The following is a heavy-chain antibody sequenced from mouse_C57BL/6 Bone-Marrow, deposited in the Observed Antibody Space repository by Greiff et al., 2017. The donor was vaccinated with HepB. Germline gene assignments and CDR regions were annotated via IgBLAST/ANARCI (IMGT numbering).Heavy chain of an antibody. V-gene: IGHV5-6*01. CDR2: ISSGGSYT. J-gene: IGHJ1*03. CDR1: GFTFSSYG. Sequence: EVKVVESGGDLVKPGGSLKLSCAASGFTFSSYGMSCVRQTPDKRLEWVATISSGGSYTYYPDSVKGRFTISRDNAKNTLYLQMSSLKSEDTAMYYCASLTGNYWYFDVWGTGTTVTVSS. D-gene: IGHD4-1*01. CDR3: ASLTGNYWYFDV.